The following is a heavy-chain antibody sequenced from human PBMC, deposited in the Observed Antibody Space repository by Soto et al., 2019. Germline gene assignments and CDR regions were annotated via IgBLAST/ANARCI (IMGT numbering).Heavy chain of an antibody. D-gene: IGHD2-21*02. Sequence: ARHDHVQVLEWMGWISAYNGNTNYAQKLQGRVTMATDTSTSTAYMELRSLRSDDTAVYYCARGIAYSGGDCSLSIDYWGQGSLVTVS. CDR2: ISAYNGNT. CDR3: ARGIAYSGGDCSLSIDY. J-gene: IGHJ4*02. V-gene: IGHV1-18*01.